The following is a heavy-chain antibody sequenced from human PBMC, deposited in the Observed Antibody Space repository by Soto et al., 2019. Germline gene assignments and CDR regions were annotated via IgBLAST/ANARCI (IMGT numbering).Heavy chain of an antibody. V-gene: IGHV3-48*02. CDR2: ISSSSHII. CDR1: GFTFSTYS. D-gene: IGHD3-22*01. J-gene: IGHJ4*02. Sequence: EVQLVESGGGLLLPGGSLRLSCTASGFTFSTYSMNWVRQAPGKGLQWVSYISSSSHIIYYADSVKGRFTISRDNAKNSLYLQMNSLRDEDTAVYYCASGFYDGGGYYGSYLNFWGQGTLVTVSS. CDR3: ASGFYDGGGYYGSYLNF.